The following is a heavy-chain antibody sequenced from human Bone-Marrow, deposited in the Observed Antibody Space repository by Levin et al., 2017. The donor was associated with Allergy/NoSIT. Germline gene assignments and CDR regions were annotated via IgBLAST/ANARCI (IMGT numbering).Heavy chain of an antibody. CDR3: ATGQGHLVGPP. Sequence: ASVKVSCKASGDTFSSYDINWVRQASGQGLEWMGWMNPKSGNTVYAQKFQGRVTMTRNTSISTAYMDLSSLRSDDTAVYYCATGQGHLVGPPWGQGTLVTVAS. CDR1: GDTFSSYD. J-gene: IGHJ5*02. D-gene: IGHD6-6*01. CDR2: MNPKSGNT. V-gene: IGHV1-8*01.